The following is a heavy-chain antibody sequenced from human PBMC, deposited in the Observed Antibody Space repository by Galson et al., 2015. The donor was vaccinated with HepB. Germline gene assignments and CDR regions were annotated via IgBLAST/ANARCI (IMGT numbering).Heavy chain of an antibody. D-gene: IGHD1-26*01. CDR3: AKDPDRGSYFDS. CDR1: GFTFDDYT. J-gene: IGHJ4*02. CDR2: ITRDGGNT. V-gene: IGHV3-43*01. Sequence: SLRLSCAASGFTFDDYTMHWVRQLPGKGLEWVSLITRDGGNTYYADSVRGRFTISRDNNKNSLYLQMNSLRTEDTALYYCAKDPDRGSYFDSWGQGTLVTVSS.